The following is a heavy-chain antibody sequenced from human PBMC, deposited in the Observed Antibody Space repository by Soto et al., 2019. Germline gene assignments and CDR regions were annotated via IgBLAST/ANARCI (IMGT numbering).Heavy chain of an antibody. CDR1: GGTFSSYA. CDR3: ARGIVVLPAAGTYYYYGMYV. D-gene: IGHD2-2*01. Sequence: QVQLVQSGAEVKKPGSSVKVSCKASGGTFSSYAISWVRQAPGQGLEWMGGIIPIFGTANYAQKFQGRVTITADEYTSTAYMELSSLRSEDTAVYYCARGIVVLPAAGTYYYYGMYVWGQWTTVTVSS. V-gene: IGHV1-69*01. CDR2: IIPIFGTA. J-gene: IGHJ6*02.